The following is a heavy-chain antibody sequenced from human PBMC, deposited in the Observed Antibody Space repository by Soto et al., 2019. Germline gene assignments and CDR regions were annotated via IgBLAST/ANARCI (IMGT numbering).Heavy chain of an antibody. CDR1: GYTFTSYG. Sequence: QVQLVQSGPEVKKPGASVKVSCKASGYTFTSYGFSWVRQAPGQGLEWMGWISAHNGDTIYAQKFQDRITMTTDTSTNTSYLELRSLKSGDTAVFYCARSSGTSPPSRYSYGLDVWGQGTTVTVSS. V-gene: IGHV1-18*01. CDR2: ISAHNGDT. D-gene: IGHD1-26*01. CDR3: ARSSGTSPPSRYSYGLDV. J-gene: IGHJ6*02.